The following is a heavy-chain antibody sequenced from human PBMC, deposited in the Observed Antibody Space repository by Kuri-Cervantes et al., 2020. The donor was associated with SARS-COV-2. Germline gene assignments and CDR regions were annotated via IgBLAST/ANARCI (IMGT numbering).Heavy chain of an antibody. CDR3: ARDRYNWNIDY. Sequence: GESLKISCAASGFTFSNAWMSWVRQAPGKGLEWVGRIKSKTDGGTTDYAAPVKGRFTISRDNAKNSLYLQMNSLRAEDTAVYYCARDRYNWNIDYWGQGTLVTVSS. V-gene: IGHV3-15*01. CDR2: IKSKTDGGTT. J-gene: IGHJ4*02. D-gene: IGHD1-20*01. CDR1: GFTFSNAW.